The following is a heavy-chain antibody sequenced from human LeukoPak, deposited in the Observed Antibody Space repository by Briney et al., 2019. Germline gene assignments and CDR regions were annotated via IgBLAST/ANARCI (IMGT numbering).Heavy chain of an antibody. V-gene: IGHV4-39*07. CDR2: IFYIGKT. CDR3: ARVFDS. J-gene: IGHJ4*02. CDR1: DGSVSSSDYY. Sequence: SETLSLTCTVSDGSVSSSDYYWGWIRQPPGKGLEWIGDIFYIGKTNYNPSLKNRVTISVDTSKNQFSLKLTSVTAADTAVYYCARVFDSWGQGTLDTVSS.